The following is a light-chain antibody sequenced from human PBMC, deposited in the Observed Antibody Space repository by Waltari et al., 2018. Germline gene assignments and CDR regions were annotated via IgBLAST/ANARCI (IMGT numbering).Light chain of an antibody. CDR3: QQRSNWPPLT. J-gene: IGKJ4*01. CDR1: QGVSSY. CDR2: DAS. V-gene: IGKV3-11*01. Sequence: EIVLTQSPATLSLSPGERATLSCRASQGVSSYLAWYQQKPGQAPRLLIYDASNRATGIPARFSGSGSGTDFPLTISSLEPEDFADYYCQQRSNWPPLTFGGGTKVEIK.